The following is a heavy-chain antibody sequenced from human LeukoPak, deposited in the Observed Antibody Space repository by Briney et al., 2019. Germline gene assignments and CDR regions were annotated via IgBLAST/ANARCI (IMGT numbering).Heavy chain of an antibody. CDR1: GFTFSSYA. V-gene: IGHV3-30-3*01. Sequence: PGRSLRLSCAASGFTFSSYAMHWVRQAPGKGLEWVAVISYDGSNKYYADSVKGRFTISRDNSKNTLYLQMNSLRAEDTAVYYCAKDLIVRYFDWGLPYWGQGTLVTVSS. CDR2: ISYDGSNK. J-gene: IGHJ4*02. CDR3: AKDLIVRYFDWGLPY. D-gene: IGHD3-9*01.